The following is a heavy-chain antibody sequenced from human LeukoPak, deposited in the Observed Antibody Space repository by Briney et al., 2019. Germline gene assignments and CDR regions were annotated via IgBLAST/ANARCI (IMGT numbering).Heavy chain of an antibody. Sequence: GGSLRLSCAASGFTFNSYTLNWVRQAPGKGLEWVSSIDSSSSYIYYADSVKGRFTISRDNAKNSLYLQMNSLRAEDTAVYYCARLLSSSWAFDYWGQGTLVTVSS. J-gene: IGHJ4*02. CDR1: GFTFNSYT. V-gene: IGHV3-21*01. CDR3: ARLLSSSWAFDY. D-gene: IGHD6-13*01. CDR2: IDSSSSYI.